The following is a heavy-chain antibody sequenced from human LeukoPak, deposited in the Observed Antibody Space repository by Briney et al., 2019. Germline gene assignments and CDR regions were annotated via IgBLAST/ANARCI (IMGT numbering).Heavy chain of an antibody. CDR3: ARFFDY. V-gene: IGHV3-48*02. J-gene: IGHJ4*02. CDR2: ISSSSTI. CDR1: GFIFSSYS. Sequence: GGSLRLSCAAPGFIFSSYSMNWVRQAPGKGLEWVSYISSSSTIYYADSVKGRFTISRDNAKNSLYLQMDSLRDEDTAVYYCARFFDYWGQGTLVTVSS.